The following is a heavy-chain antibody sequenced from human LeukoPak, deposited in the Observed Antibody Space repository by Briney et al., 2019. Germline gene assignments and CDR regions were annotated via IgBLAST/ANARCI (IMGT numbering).Heavy chain of an antibody. V-gene: IGHV3-33*01. CDR3: ARDRIGSRDGYNRLDY. CDR2: IWYDGSNK. J-gene: IGHJ4*02. D-gene: IGHD5-24*01. CDR1: GFTFSSYG. Sequence: GGSRRLSWAASGFTFSSYGMHWVRQAPGRGLEWVAVIWYDGSNKYYADSVKGRFTISRDNSKNTPYLQMHSLRAEDTAMYYCARDRIGSRDGYNRLDYWGQGTLVTVSS.